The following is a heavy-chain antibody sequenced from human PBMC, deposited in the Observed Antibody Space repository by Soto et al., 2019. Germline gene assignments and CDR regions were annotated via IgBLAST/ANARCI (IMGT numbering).Heavy chain of an antibody. CDR2: IYYTGTT. D-gene: IGHD2-15*01. CDR1: GDSISNYY. J-gene: IGHJ5*02. Sequence: SETLSLTCTVSGDSISNYYWNWIRQPPGKGLEWIAYIYYTGTTKYNASLESRGTISLDTSNNQFSLKLMSMTAADTAIYYCARGVDSAGRCTDWFDPWGQGTLVTVSS. V-gene: IGHV4-59*01. CDR3: ARGVDSAGRCTDWFDP.